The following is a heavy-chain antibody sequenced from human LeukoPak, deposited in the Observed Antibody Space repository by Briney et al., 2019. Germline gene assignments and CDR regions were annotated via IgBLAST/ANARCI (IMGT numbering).Heavy chain of an antibody. Sequence: SSETLSLTCAVYGGSFSGYYWSWIRQPPGKGLEWIGEINHSGSTNYNPSLKSRVTISVDTSKNQFSLKLSSVTAADTAVYYCARGPAPGRRLDYWGQGTLVTVSS. CDR1: GGSFSGYY. V-gene: IGHV4-34*01. CDR2: INHSGST. CDR3: ARGPAPGRRLDY. J-gene: IGHJ4*02.